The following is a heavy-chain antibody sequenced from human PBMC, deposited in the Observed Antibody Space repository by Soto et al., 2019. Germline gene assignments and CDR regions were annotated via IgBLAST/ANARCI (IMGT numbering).Heavy chain of an antibody. CDR3: AKEVGLIAYGMDV. Sequence: GGSLRLSCAASGFTFSSYAMSWVRQAPGKGLEWVSAISGSGDGTYYADSVKGRFTISRDNSKNTLYLQVNSLRAEDTAVYYCAKEVGLIAYGMDVWGQGTTVTVSS. D-gene: IGHD2-15*01. J-gene: IGHJ6*02. CDR1: GFTFSSYA. CDR2: ISGSGDGT. V-gene: IGHV3-23*01.